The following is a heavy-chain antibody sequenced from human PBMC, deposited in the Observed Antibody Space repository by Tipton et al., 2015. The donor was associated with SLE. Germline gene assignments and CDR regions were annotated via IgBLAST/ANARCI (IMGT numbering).Heavy chain of an antibody. CDR3: ARDRGVVGVTGNPFDY. V-gene: IGHV3-20*04. D-gene: IGHD1-26*01. CDR2: INWNGGST. Sequence: GSLRLSCEASGFTFEDYGMSWVRQAPGKGLEWVSGINWNGGSTGYADSVKGRFTFSRDNAKNSLYLQMNSLRVEDTALYYCARDRGVVGVTGNPFDYWGQGTLVTVSS. J-gene: IGHJ4*02. CDR1: GFTFEDYG.